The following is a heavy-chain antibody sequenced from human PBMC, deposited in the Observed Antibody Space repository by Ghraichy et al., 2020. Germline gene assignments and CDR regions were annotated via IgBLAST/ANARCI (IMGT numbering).Heavy chain of an antibody. CDR1: GVSITNYY. J-gene: IGHJ4*02. CDR2: IYHGGST. CDR3: AGYRTSFFDY. V-gene: IGHV4-59*08. D-gene: IGHD3-16*02. Sequence: SETLSLTCSVSGVSITNYYWSWIRQTPGKGLEWIGYIYHGGSTNYNPSLESRVTISVDTSKKQVSLKLTSVTAADTAVYYCAGYRTSFFDYWSQGTLVTVSS.